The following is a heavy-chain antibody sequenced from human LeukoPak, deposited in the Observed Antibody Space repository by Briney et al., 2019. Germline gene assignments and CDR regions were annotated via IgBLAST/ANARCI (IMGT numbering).Heavy chain of an antibody. CDR3: ARVMAARREDLNWFDP. CDR1: GGPISSSGSY. D-gene: IGHD6-6*01. CDR2: VYYSGNT. J-gene: IGHJ5*02. Sequence: SETLSLTCTVSGGPISSSGSYWGWIRQPPGKGLEWIGSVYYSGNTYNPSLKSRVTISVDTSKNQFSLNLTSVNAADTAIYYCARVMAARREDLNWFDPWGQGTLVTVSS. V-gene: IGHV4-39*07.